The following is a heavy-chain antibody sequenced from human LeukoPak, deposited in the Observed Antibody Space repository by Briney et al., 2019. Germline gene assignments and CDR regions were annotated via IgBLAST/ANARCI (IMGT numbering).Heavy chain of an antibody. D-gene: IGHD6-19*01. CDR2: ISAYNGNT. CDR3: AREYSSGWYAIDY. J-gene: IGHJ4*02. Sequence: ASVKVSCKASGYTFTDSGITWVRQAPGQGLEWMGWISAYNGNTNYAQKLQGRVTMTTDTSTSTAYMELRSLRSGDTAVYYCAREYSSGWYAIDYWGQGTLVTVSS. CDR1: GYTFTDSG. V-gene: IGHV1-18*01.